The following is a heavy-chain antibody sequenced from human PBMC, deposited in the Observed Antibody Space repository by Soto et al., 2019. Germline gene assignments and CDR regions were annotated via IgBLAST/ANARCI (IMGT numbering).Heavy chain of an antibody. V-gene: IGHV3-15*04. CDR3: TVSGGGIDSHHWFDP. D-gene: IGHD3-16*02. CDR2: IGGNTESGTT. Sequence: DVLLVESGGGLVEPGGSLRLSCAASGFNFYKAFLSWVRQAPGKGLEWVGQIGGNTESGTTKYPAPVRGRFTISRDDSRDTIELQMNSLKIEDTAVYYCTVSGGGIDSHHWFDPWGQGTPVIVSS. CDR1: GFNFYKAF. J-gene: IGHJ5*02.